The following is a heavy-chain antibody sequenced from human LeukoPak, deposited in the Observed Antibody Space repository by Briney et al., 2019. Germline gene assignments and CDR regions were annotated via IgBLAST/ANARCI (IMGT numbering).Heavy chain of an antibody. V-gene: IGHV1-2*02. CDR2: INCNTGDT. Sequence: ASVKVSCKASGYTFTGYFIHWVRQAPGQRLEWMGWINCNTGDTDYAQIFQGRITMTRDTSIATAFLDLSRLTFDGTAVYYCARRFRDSSSYDLDYWGQGTLVTVSS. CDR1: GYTFTGYF. J-gene: IGHJ4*02. CDR3: ARRFRDSSSYDLDY. D-gene: IGHD6-6*01.